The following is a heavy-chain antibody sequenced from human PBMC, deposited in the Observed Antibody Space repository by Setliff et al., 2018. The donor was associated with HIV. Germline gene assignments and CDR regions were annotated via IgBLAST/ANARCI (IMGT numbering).Heavy chain of an antibody. CDR3: ARTARGYTTIWYRNGLTYYNYMDV. CDR1: GGSFSGYY. J-gene: IGHJ6*03. CDR2: INHSGST. D-gene: IGHD1-1*01. Sequence: SETLSLTCAVYGGSFSGYYWSWIRQPPGKGLEWIGEINHSGSTSYNPSLTSRVTMSVDTSKNQFSLRLSSVTAADTAVYYCARTARGYTTIWYRNGLTYYNYMDVWGKGTKVTVS. V-gene: IGHV4-34*01.